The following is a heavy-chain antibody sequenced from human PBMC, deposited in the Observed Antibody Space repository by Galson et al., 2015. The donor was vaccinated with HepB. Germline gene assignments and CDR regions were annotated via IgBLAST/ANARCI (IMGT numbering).Heavy chain of an antibody. Sequence: QSGAEVKKPGESLRISCKGSGYSFTSYWISWVRQMPGKGLEWMGRIDPSDSYTNYSPSFQGHVTISADKSISTAYLQWSSLKASDTAMYYCARHGGERVLTMVRGVIMGGVDYWGQGTLVTVSS. J-gene: IGHJ4*02. V-gene: IGHV5-10-1*01. CDR3: ARHGGERVLTMVRGVIMGGVDY. CDR2: IDPSDSYT. CDR1: GYSFTSYW. D-gene: IGHD3-10*01.